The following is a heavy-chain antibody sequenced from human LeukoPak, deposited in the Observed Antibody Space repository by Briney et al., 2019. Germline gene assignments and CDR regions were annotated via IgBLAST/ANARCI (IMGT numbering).Heavy chain of an antibody. CDR3: ARVRDDYGGNSDAFDI. D-gene: IGHD4-23*01. J-gene: IGHJ3*02. CDR2: IYHSGST. Sequence: PSETLSLTCTVFGYSISSGYYWGWIWQPPGKGLEWIGSIYHSGSTYYNPSLKSRVTISVDTSKNQFSLKLSSVTAADTAVYYCARVRDDYGGNSDAFDIWGQGTMVTVSS. CDR1: GYSISSGYY. V-gene: IGHV4-38-2*02.